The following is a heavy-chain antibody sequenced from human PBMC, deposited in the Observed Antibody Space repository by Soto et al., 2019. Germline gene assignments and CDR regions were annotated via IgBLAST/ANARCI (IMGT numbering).Heavy chain of an antibody. V-gene: IGHV3-30*18. D-gene: IGHD3-16*01. CDR1: GFTFSSYG. J-gene: IGHJ6*02. Sequence: GGSLRLSCAASGFTFSSYGMHWVRQAPGKGLEWVAVISYDGSNKYYADSVKGRFTISRDNSKNTLYLQMNSLRAEDTAVYYCAKSHYDYVWGSPTRYYYYYGMDVWGQGTTVTVSS. CDR2: ISYDGSNK. CDR3: AKSHYDYVWGSPTRYYYYYGMDV.